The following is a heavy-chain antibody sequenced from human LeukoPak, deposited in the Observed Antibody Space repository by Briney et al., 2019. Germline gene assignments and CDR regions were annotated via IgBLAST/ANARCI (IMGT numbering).Heavy chain of an antibody. V-gene: IGHV1-18*01. CDR1: GYTFTSYG. D-gene: IGHD3-22*01. CDR3: ARVLQAKYDSSGYYYALFDY. Sequence: ASVKVSCKASGYTFTSYGISWVRQAPGQGLEWMGWTSAYNGNTNYAQKLQGRVTMTTDTSTSTAYMELRSLRSDDTAVYYCARVLQAKYDSSGYYYALFDYWGQGTLVTVSS. CDR2: TSAYNGNT. J-gene: IGHJ4*02.